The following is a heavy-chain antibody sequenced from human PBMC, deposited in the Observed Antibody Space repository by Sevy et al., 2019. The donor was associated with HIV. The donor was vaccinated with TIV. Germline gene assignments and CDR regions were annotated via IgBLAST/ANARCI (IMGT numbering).Heavy chain of an antibody. Sequence: GGSLRLSCTASGFTFGDYCMSWVRQAPRKGLEWVAFLKSDIYGGTVDHAASVRGRFVISRDDSKTIAYLQMNDLKTEETGVYYCTRWKAAQSIFDYWGQGALVTVSS. CDR2: LKSDIYGGTV. J-gene: IGHJ4*02. CDR1: GFTFGDYC. V-gene: IGHV3-49*04. D-gene: IGHD6-13*01. CDR3: TRWKAAQSIFDY.